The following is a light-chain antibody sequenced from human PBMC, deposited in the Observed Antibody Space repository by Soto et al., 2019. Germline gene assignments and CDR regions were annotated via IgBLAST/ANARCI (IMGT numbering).Light chain of an antibody. V-gene: IGKV1-39*01. CDR3: QQTYRPSYT. Sequence: DIPMTQSPSSLSASLGDRVTITCRASQSINRFLNWYQHQPGKAPRVLIYAASNLQSGVPSRFNGNGSGTDFTLTISSLQPEDFATYFCQQTYRPSYTFAQGTTLEIK. J-gene: IGKJ2*01. CDR1: QSINRF. CDR2: AAS.